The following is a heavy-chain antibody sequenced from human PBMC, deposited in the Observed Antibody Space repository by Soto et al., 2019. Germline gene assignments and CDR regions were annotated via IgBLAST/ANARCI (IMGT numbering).Heavy chain of an antibody. CDR3: ASRLDY. Sequence: SETLSLTCAVYGGSFSGYYWSWIRQPPGKGLEWIGEINHSGSTNYNPSLKSRVTISVDTSKNQFSLKLSSVTAADTAVYYCASRLDYWGHGSMVTVS. J-gene: IGHJ4*01. CDR2: INHSGST. V-gene: IGHV4-34*01. CDR1: GGSFSGYY.